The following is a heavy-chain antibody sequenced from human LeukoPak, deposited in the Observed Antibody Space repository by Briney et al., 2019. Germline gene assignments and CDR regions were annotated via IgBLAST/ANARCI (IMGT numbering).Heavy chain of an antibody. D-gene: IGHD5-24*01. J-gene: IGHJ4*02. CDR1: GFTFSSYA. CDR3: ARSRDGYNPLFFDY. CDR2: ISGSGGRT. Sequence: PGGSLRLSCAASGFTFSSYAMSWVRQAPGKGLEWVSAISGSGGRTYNADSVKGRFTISRDNSKNTLYLQMNSLRTEDTAVYYCARSRDGYNPLFFDYWGQGTLVTVSS. V-gene: IGHV3-23*01.